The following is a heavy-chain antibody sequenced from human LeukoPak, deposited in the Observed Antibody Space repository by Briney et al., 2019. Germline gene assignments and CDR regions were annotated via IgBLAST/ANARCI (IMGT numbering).Heavy chain of an antibody. D-gene: IGHD4-17*01. CDR2: IWYDGSNK. CDR1: GFTFSSYG. CDR3: ARDQLPTVTTSYDY. V-gene: IGHV3-33*01. J-gene: IGHJ4*02. Sequence: GGSLRLSCAASGFTFSSYGMHWVRQAPGKGLEWLAVIWYDGSNKYYADSVKGRFTISRDNSKNTLYLQMNSLRAEDTAVYYCARDQLPTVTTSYDYWGQGTLVTVSS.